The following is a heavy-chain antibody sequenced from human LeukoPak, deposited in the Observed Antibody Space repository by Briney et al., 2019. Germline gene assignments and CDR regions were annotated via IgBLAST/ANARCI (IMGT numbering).Heavy chain of an antibody. CDR1: GFTFTSSA. CDR3: AAAGPPYYYDSSGYYYYYGMDV. D-gene: IGHD3-22*01. V-gene: IGHV1-58*02. Sequence: SVKVSCKASGFTFTSSAMQWVRQARGQRLEWIGWIVVGSGNTNYAQKFQERVTITRYMSTSTAYMELSSLRSEDTAVYYCAAAGPPYYYDSSGYYYYYGMDVWGQGTTVTVSS. CDR2: IVVGSGNT. J-gene: IGHJ6*02.